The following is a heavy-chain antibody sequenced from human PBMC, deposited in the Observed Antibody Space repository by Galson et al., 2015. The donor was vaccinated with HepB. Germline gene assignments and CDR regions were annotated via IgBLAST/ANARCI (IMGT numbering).Heavy chain of an antibody. V-gene: IGHV3-23*01. CDR3: AKWVGDYGDYGLFDY. J-gene: IGHJ4*02. D-gene: IGHD4-17*01. Sequence: SLRLSCAASGFSLRSYAISWVRQVPGKGLEWVSVISGSGDTTDYADSVKGRFTISRDNSNNTLYLQMNTLRAEDTAVYYCAKWVGDYGDYGLFDYWGQGTLVTVSS. CDR1: GFSLRSYA. CDR2: ISGSGDTT.